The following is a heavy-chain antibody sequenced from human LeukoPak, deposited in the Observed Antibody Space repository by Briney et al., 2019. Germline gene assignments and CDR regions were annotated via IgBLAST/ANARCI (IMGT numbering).Heavy chain of an antibody. Sequence: SETLSLTCTVSGGSISSGAYYWSWIRQHPGKGLEWIGYLYYSGSTNYNPSLKSRVTISVDTSKNQFSLKLSSVTAADTAVYYCARDLGYSGYVLGYWGQGTLVPSPQ. CDR3: ARDLGYSGYVLGY. D-gene: IGHD5-12*01. J-gene: IGHJ4*02. CDR2: LYYSGST. CDR1: GGSISSGAYY. V-gene: IGHV4-61*08.